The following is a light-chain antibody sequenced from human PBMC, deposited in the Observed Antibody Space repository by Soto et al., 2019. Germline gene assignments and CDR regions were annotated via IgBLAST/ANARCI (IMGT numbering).Light chain of an antibody. J-gene: IGLJ1*01. V-gene: IGLV1-40*01. CDR2: GNS. CDR3: QSYDSSLSGSYV. Sequence: QSVLTQPPSVSGAPGQRVNISRTGSSSNIGAGYDVHWYQQLPGTAPKLLIYGNSNRPSGVPDRFSGSKSDTSASLAITGLQAEDEADYYCQSYDSSLSGSYVFGTGTKVTVL. CDR1: SSNIGAGYD.